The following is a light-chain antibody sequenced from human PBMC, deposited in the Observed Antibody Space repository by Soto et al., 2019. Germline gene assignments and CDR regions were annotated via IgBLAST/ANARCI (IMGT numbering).Light chain of an antibody. Sequence: DIQMTQSPSTLSGYVGDRVTITCRASQTISSWLAWYQQKPGKAPKLLIYKASTLKSGVPSRFSGSGSGTEFTLTISSLQPDDFATYYCQHYNSYSEAFGQGTEVDI. V-gene: IGKV1-5*03. CDR3: QHYNSYSEA. J-gene: IGKJ1*01. CDR1: QTISSW. CDR2: KAS.